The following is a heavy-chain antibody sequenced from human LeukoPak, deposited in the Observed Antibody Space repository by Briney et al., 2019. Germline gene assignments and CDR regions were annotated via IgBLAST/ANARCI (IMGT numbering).Heavy chain of an antibody. CDR2: IYYSGST. CDR1: GGSISGYY. D-gene: IGHD5-18*01. Sequence: SETLSLTCTVSGGSISGYYWSWIRQPPGKGLEWIGYIYYSGSTNYNPSLKSRVTISVDTSKNQFSLKLSSVTAADTAVYYCARDHSRGYGVNWFDPWGQGTLVTVSS. J-gene: IGHJ5*02. CDR3: ARDHSRGYGVNWFDP. V-gene: IGHV4-59*01.